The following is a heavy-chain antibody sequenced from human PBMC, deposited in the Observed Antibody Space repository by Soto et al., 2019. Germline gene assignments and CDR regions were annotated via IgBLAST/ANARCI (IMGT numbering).Heavy chain of an antibody. J-gene: IGHJ4*01. CDR1: GYDSTKYH. CDR3: VRQYFDFWTDFPDFGY. CDR2: ISPNRAIP. V-gene: IGHV1-18*01. D-gene: IGHD3-3*01. Sequence: WXSEKVSFKTSGYDSTKYHISWVRQGPGQGLQSMGLISPNRAIPSYSQKVQGRVTMTTDTATSTAYMEVGNLRPDDTAGYYCVRQYFDFWTDFPDFGYWGQGTLVTVSS.